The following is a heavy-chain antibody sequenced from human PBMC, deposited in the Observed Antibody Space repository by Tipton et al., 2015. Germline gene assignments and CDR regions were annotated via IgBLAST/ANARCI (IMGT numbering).Heavy chain of an antibody. D-gene: IGHD3-22*01. CDR2: ISYTETS. J-gene: IGHJ5*02. CDR3: ARCSDYYDSSGFWYNWFDP. V-gene: IGHV4-61*01. CDR1: GGSVTSGSYY. Sequence: TLSLTCSVSGGSVTSGSYYWSWIRQPPGKGLEWIGYISYTETSHYNPSLKSRVTISVDTSKNEFSLKLRSVTAADTAVYYCARCSDYYDSSGFWYNWFDPWGQGTLVTVSS.